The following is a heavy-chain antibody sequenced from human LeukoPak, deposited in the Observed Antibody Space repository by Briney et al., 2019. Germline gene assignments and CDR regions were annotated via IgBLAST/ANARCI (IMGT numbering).Heavy chain of an antibody. CDR1: GYAFTSYG. V-gene: IGHV1-18*01. Sequence: ASVKVSCKASGYAFTSYGITWVRQAPGQGLEWMGWISPYNGNTHYAQKVQGRVTMTTDTSTSTAYMELRSLRSDDTAVYYCARDREYNWSDVDAFNIWGQGTMVTVSS. CDR2: ISPYNGNT. CDR3: ARDREYNWSDVDAFNI. D-gene: IGHD1-1*01. J-gene: IGHJ3*02.